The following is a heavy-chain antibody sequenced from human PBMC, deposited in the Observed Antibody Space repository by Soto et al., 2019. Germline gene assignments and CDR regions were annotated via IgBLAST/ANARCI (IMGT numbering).Heavy chain of an antibody. D-gene: IGHD3-16*01. V-gene: IGHV4-39*02. CDR2: IDESGTT. J-gene: IGHJ4*02. CDR1: GGPIRSSSHY. CDR3: AREGGYVDY. Sequence: PSETLSLTCSVSGGPIRSSSHYWGWIRQSPGTGLEWIGSIDESGTTYYNPSLQSRVTVSVDTSKNQFSLKVISVTGADTAIYYCAREGGYVDYWGQGTLVTV.